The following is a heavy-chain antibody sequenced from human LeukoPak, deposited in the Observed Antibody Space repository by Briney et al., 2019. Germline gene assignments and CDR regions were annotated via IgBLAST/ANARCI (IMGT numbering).Heavy chain of an antibody. D-gene: IGHD2-21*02. CDR2: ISAYNGNT. CDR1: GYTFASYG. V-gene: IGHV1-18*01. Sequence: ASVTVSCKASGYTFASYGISWVRQAPGQGLEWMGWISAYNGNTSYVQKFQGRVTMTTDISTSTAYLELRSLRSDDTAVYYCARDRDVVGTAIQRSWFDPWGQGTLVTVSS. J-gene: IGHJ5*02. CDR3: ARDRDVVGTAIQRSWFDP.